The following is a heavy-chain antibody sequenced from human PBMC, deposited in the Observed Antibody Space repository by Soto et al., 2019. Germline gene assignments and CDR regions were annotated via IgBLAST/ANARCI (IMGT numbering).Heavy chain of an antibody. J-gene: IGHJ6*02. CDR2: TIPALGKT. CDR1: GYIFSDYL. V-gene: IGHV1-69*10. D-gene: IGHD3-10*01. Sequence: SVKVSCKTSGYIFSDYLIHWVRQAPGQGLEWMGGTIPALGKTHYIEKFQGRVTITVDDATRTVYMEVRDLTSEDTAIYYCARGPFRPSAMDVWGQGTTVTVSS. CDR3: ARGPFRPSAMDV.